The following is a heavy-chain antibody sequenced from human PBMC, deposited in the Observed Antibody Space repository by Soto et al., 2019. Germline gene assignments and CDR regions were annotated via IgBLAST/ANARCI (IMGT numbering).Heavy chain of an antibody. CDR1: SGSISSSNW. J-gene: IGHJ6*03. D-gene: IGHD3-16*01. CDR2: IYHSGST. V-gene: IGHV4-4*02. CDR3: ARVVSGPPVWYMDV. Sequence: SETLSLTCAVSSGSISSSNWWSWVRQPPGKGLEWIGEIYHSGSTNYNPSLKSRVTISVDKSKNQFSLKLSSVTAADTAVYYCARVVSGPPVWYMDVWGKGTTVTVSS.